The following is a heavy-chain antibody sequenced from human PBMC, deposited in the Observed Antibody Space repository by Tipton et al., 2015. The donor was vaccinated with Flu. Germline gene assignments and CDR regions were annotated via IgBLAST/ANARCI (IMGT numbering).Heavy chain of an antibody. J-gene: IGHJ4*02. Sequence: TLSLTCAVSGYSISSGFYWGWIRQPPGKGLEWIGSIYNSGTTYYKPSLQSRVTISVDTSKNHLSLKLRSVTAADTAMYYCARRYCTSGGACYYLDYWGQGTLVTVSS. CDR3: ARRYCTSGGACYYLDY. D-gene: IGHD2-21*02. CDR2: IYNSGTT. CDR1: GYSISSGFY. V-gene: IGHV4-38-2*01.